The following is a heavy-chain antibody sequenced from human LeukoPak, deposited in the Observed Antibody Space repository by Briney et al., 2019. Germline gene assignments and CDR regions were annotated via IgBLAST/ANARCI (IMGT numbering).Heavy chain of an antibody. J-gene: IGHJ5*02. CDR3: ATWAGGNSGNWFDP. CDR1: GGSMSDYD. D-gene: IGHD4-23*01. Sequence: PSETLSLTCTASGGSMSDYDWTWIRQPPGKGLECIGYIYYSGTAEYNPSLRSRVTISMDTSKNKFSLNLSSVTAADTAVYYCATWAGGNSGNWFDPWGQGTLVTVSS. V-gene: IGHV4-59*01. CDR2: IYYSGTA.